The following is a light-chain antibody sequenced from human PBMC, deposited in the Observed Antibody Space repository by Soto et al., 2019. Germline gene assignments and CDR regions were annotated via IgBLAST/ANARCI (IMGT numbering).Light chain of an antibody. CDR3: QQFTSYPLT. J-gene: IGKJ4*01. CDR1: QDISRS. V-gene: IGKV1-9*01. CDR2: GAS. Sequence: DIQFTQSPSFLSASVGDTVAITCRASQDISRSLAWYQQKPGKAPRLLIYGASTLQSDVPSRFSGSGSGTEFTLTINSLQPEDFASYYCQQFTSYPLTFGGGAKVEIK.